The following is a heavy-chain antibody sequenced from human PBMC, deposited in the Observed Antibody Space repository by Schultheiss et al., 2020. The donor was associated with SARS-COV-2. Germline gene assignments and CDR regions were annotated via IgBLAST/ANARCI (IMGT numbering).Heavy chain of an antibody. V-gene: IGHV3-64*04. CDR1: GFTFSSYA. CDR3: AREGPGSHHAQDY. D-gene: IGHD1-26*01. J-gene: IGHJ4*02. CDR2: ISKSGGSI. Sequence: GESLKISCSASGFTFSSYAMHWVRQAPGKGLEWISFISKSGGSIYYADSVKGRVTISRDNSKNTLYLQMNSLRAEDTAVYYCAREGPGSHHAQDYWGQGTLVTVSS.